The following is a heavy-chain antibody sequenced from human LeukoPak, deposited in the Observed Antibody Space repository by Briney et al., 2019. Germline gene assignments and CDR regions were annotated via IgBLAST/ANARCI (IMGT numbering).Heavy chain of an antibody. Sequence: SETLSLTCTVSGGSISSYYWSWIRQPPGKGLEWLGYIYYSGSTNYNPSLKSRVTISVDTSKNQFSLKLSSVTAADTAVYYCARGNARSSWYTVASTWFDPWGQGTLVTVSS. J-gene: IGHJ5*02. V-gene: IGHV4-59*08. CDR1: GGSISSYY. CDR2: IYYSGST. D-gene: IGHD6-13*01. CDR3: ARGNARSSWYTVASTWFDP.